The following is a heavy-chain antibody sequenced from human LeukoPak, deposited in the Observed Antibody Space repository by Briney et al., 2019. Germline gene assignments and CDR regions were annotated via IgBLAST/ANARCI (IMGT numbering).Heavy chain of an antibody. D-gene: IGHD2-21*01. CDR3: ATYVIPNWFDP. V-gene: IGHV4-30-4*01. CDR2: IYYSGST. CDR1: GGSVSSGDYY. J-gene: IGHJ5*02. Sequence: SQTLSLTCTVSGGSVSSGDYYWSWIRQPPGKGLEWIGYIYYSGSTYYNPSLKSRVTISVDTSKNQFSLKLSSVTAADTAVYYCATYVIPNWFDPWGQGTLVTVSS.